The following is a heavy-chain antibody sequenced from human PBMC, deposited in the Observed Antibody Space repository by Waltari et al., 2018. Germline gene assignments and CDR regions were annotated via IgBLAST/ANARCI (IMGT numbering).Heavy chain of an antibody. J-gene: IGHJ1*01. CDR1: GGTFSSYA. CDR3: ASPTYYYDSSGYYFQH. Sequence: QVQLVQSGAEVKKPGSSVKVSCKASGGTFSSYAISWVRQAPGQGLEWMGRIIPILGTANYAQKFQGRVTITADKSTSTAYMELSSLRSEDTAVYYCASPTYYYDSSGYYFQHWGQGTLVTVSS. V-gene: IGHV1-69*08. D-gene: IGHD3-22*01. CDR2: IIPILGTA.